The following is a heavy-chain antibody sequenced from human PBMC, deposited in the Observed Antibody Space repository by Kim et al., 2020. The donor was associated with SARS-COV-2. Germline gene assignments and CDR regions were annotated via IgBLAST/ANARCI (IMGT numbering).Heavy chain of an antibody. V-gene: IGHV4-39*01. D-gene: IGHD3-16*02. CDR2: IYYSGST. J-gene: IGHJ2*01. Sequence: SETLSLTCTVSGDSIRSSNYYWGWIRQPPGKGLEWIGTIYYSGSTYYSPSLKSRVTMSVDTSKNQFSLKLSSVTAADTAVYYCARLFNGGSYPWYFDLWGRGTLVTVSS. CDR1: GDSIRSSNYY. CDR3: ARLFNGGSYPWYFDL.